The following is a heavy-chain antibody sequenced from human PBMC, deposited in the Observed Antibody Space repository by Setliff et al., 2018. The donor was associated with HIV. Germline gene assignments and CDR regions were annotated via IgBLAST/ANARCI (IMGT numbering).Heavy chain of an antibody. Sequence: SETLSLTCTVSGGSMSTYYWSWIRQSPGKGLEWIGYIFYTESFYTETTNYNPSLKSRVTISGDTSKRQFSLKMSSVTAADTAVYYCARHKSQPYYFDYWGQGTLVTVSS. CDR3: ARHKSQPYYFDY. CDR2: IFYTESFYTETT. V-gene: IGHV4-59*08. CDR1: GGSMSTYY. J-gene: IGHJ4*02.